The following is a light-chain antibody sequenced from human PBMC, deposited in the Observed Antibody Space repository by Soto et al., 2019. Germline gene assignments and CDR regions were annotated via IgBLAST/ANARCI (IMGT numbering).Light chain of an antibody. CDR3: QQYYDTPYT. Sequence: DIVMTQSPDSLAVSLGERATINCKSSQSVLYSSNNKNYLAWYQQKPGQPPKLLIYWASTRESGVPDRFSGGGSGTDFTLTISCLQAEDVAVYYCQQYYDTPYTFGQGNKLEIK. CDR1: QSVLYSSNNKNY. CDR2: WAS. J-gene: IGKJ2*01. V-gene: IGKV4-1*01.